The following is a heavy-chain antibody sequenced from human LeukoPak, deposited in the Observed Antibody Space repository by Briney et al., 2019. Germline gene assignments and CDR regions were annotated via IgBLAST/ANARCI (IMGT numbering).Heavy chain of an antibody. CDR2: IKSKTDGGTT. D-gene: IGHD1-7*01. CDR1: GFTFSNAW. CDR3: TTASLELHYYYGMDV. V-gene: IGHV3-15*07. Sequence: PGGSLRLSCAASGFTFSNAWMNWVRQAPGKGLEWVGRIKSKTDGGTTDYAAPVKGRFTISRDDSKNTLYLQMSSLKTEDTAVYYCTTASLELHYYYGMDVWGQGTTVTVSS. J-gene: IGHJ6*02.